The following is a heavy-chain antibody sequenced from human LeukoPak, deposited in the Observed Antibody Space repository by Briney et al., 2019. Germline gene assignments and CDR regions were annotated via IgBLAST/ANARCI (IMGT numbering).Heavy chain of an antibody. CDR2: IYSGGST. D-gene: IGHD2/OR15-2a*01. CDR1: GFTVSSNY. CDR3: ARGGGTTQFDS. J-gene: IGHJ4*02. V-gene: IGHV3-66*01. Sequence: PGGSLRLSCAASGFTVSSNYMSWVRQAPGKGLEWVSVIYSGGSTYYADSVRGRFTISRDSSKNTLYLQMNSLRAEDTAVYYCARGGGTTQFDSWGQGTQVTVSS.